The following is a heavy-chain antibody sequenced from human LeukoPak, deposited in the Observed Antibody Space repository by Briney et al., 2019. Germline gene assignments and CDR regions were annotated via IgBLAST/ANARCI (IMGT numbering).Heavy chain of an antibody. Sequence: SETLSLTCTVSGGSISSGGYYWSWIRRHAGKGVEWIGSVYYSGSTNYSPSLQGRVIISLDTSRNQFSLKLSSVTAADTAVYYCARVGGTNYYYYGMDVWGQGTTVTVSS. J-gene: IGHJ6*02. CDR1: GGSISSGGYY. D-gene: IGHD1-1*01. V-gene: IGHV4-31*03. CDR3: ARVGGTNYYYYGMDV. CDR2: VYYSGST.